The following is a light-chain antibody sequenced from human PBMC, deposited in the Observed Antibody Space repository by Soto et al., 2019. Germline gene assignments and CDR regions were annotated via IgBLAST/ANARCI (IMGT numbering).Light chain of an antibody. CDR1: SSDVGGYNY. J-gene: IGLJ2*01. CDR2: EVS. V-gene: IGLV2-8*01. CDR3: SSYAGSNNLV. Sequence: QSALTQPPSACGSLGQSVTISCTGTSSDVGGYNYVSWYQQHPGKAPKLMIYEVSKRASGVPDRFSGSKSGNTASLTVSGLQAEDEADYYCSSYAGSNNLVFGGGTKLTVL.